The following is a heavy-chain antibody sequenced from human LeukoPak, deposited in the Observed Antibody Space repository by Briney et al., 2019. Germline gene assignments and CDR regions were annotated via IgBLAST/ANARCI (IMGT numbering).Heavy chain of an antibody. CDR3: ARYFYDILTLGGGGLDV. CDR1: GVTFSSYA. D-gene: IGHD3-9*01. CDR2: IIPIFGTA. Sequence: SVKVSCKASGVTFSSYAISWVRQAPGQGLEWMGGIIPIFGTANYAQKFQGRVTITADESTSTAYMELSSLRADDTYRCYSARYFYDILTLGGGGLDVWGQGTTVTVSS. J-gene: IGHJ6*02. V-gene: IGHV1-69*13.